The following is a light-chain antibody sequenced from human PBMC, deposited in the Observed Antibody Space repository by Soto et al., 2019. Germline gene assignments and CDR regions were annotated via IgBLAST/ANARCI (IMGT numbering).Light chain of an antibody. CDR1: SSDVGGYNY. Sequence: QSVLTQPASVSGSPGQSITISCTGTSSDVGGYNYVSWYQQHPGKDPKLMIYEVSNRPSGVSNRFSGSKSGNTASLTISGLHAEDEADYYCSSYTSSSIDYVFGTGTKLTVL. CDR3: SSYTSSSIDYV. CDR2: EVS. V-gene: IGLV2-14*01. J-gene: IGLJ1*01.